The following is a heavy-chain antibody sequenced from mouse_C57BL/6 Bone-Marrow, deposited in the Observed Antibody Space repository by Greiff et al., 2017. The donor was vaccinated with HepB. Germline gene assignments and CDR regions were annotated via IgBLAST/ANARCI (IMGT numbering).Heavy chain of an antibody. CDR3: ARQNYSNYD. J-gene: IGHJ2*01. CDR1: GYTFTSYW. D-gene: IGHD2-5*01. CDR2: IDPSDSYT. V-gene: IGHV1-50*01. Sequence: QVQLQQPGAELVKPGASVKLSCKASGYTFTSYWMQWVKQRPGQGLEWIGEIDPSDSYTNYNQKFKGKATLTVDTSSSTAYLQLSSLTSEDTAVYYCARQNYSNYDWGQGTTLTVSS.